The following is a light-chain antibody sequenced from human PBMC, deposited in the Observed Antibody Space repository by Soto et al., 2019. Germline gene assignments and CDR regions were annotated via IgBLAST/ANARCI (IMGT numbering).Light chain of an antibody. V-gene: IGKV3-20*01. CDR2: GAS. CDR3: QQYGSSPMT. CDR1: QSVSSHY. Sequence: IGLTQSPGTLSLSPGERATLSCRASQSVSSHYLAWYQQKPGQAPRLLIYGASSRATGIPDRFSGSGSGTDFTLTISRLEPEDFAVYYCQQYGSSPMTFGQGTRLEI. J-gene: IGKJ5*01.